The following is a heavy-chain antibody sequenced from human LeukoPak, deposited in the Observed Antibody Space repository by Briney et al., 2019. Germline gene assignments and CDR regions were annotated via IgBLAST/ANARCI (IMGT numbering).Heavy chain of an antibody. V-gene: IGHV3-7*03. D-gene: IGHD6-6*01. J-gene: IGHJ4*02. Sequence: GGSLGLSCEASGFTFSTYWMSWVRQAPEKGLEWVANIKQDGSQTYHADSVKGRFTISRDNSKNTLYLQMNSLRAEDTAVYYCATPGALTRYSSSPDDYWGQGTLVTVSS. CDR2: IKQDGSQT. CDR3: ATPGALTRYSSSPDDY. CDR1: GFTFSTYW.